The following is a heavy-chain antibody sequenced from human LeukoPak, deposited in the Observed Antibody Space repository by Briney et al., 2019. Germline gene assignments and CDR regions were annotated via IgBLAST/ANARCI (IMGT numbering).Heavy chain of an antibody. Sequence: GGSLRLSCAASGFTFSSYAMHWVRQAPGKGLEWVAVISYDGSKKYYADSVKGRFTISRDNSKNTLYLQMNSLRAEDTAVYYCARSLTVVDNHPPDYWGQGTLVTVSS. V-gene: IGHV3-30*04. J-gene: IGHJ4*02. CDR1: GFTFSSYA. D-gene: IGHD4-23*01. CDR2: ISYDGSKK. CDR3: ARSLTVVDNHPPDY.